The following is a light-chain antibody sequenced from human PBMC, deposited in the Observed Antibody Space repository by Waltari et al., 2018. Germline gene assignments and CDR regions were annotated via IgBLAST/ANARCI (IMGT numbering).Light chain of an antibody. CDR1: QSITSY. Sequence: DIQLTQSPSSRSASVRDRATITCRASQSITSYLNWYQQRPGKAPKLLIYAASSLQSGVPSRFSGRGSGTDFTLTISSLQPEDFATYYCQQSYSTPHFGPGTKVDIK. CDR3: QQSYSTPH. CDR2: AAS. J-gene: IGKJ3*01. V-gene: IGKV1-39*01.